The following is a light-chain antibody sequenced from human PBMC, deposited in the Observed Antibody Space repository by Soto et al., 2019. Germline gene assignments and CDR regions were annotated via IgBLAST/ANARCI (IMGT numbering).Light chain of an antibody. CDR2: XXX. V-gene: IGKV1-33*01. J-gene: IGKJ3*01. Sequence: TQMTQSPLSLSASVGEKIIITCRASRDVGSDVSWXQQXXGXXXEXXXXXXXNLETGVPSRFSGSGSGTDFTFTISSLQPEDIATYYCQQYDNLPRTFGPGTKGESK. CDR1: RDVGSD. CDR3: QQYDNLPRT.